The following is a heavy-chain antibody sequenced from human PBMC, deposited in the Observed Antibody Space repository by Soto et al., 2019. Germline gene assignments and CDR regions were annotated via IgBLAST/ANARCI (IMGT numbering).Heavy chain of an antibody. Sequence: SETLSLTCAVYGGSFSGYYWSWIRQPPGKGLEWIGEINHSGSTNYNPSLKSRVTISVDTSKNQFSLKLSSVTAADTAVYYCASTKKTVVVPAATFGYWGQGTLVTVSS. D-gene: IGHD2-2*01. V-gene: IGHV4-34*01. CDR3: ASTKKTVVVPAATFGY. J-gene: IGHJ4*02. CDR2: INHSGST. CDR1: GGSFSGYY.